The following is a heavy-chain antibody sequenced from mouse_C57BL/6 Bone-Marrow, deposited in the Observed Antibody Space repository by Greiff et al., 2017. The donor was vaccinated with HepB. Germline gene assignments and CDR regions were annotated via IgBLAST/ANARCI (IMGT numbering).Heavy chain of an antibody. J-gene: IGHJ1*03. Sequence: EVQLQQSGTVLARPGASVKMSCKTSGYTFTSYWMHWVKQRPGQGLEWIGAIYPGNSDTSYNQKFKGKAKLTAVTSASTAYMELSSLTNEDSAVYYCTRLAITTVVATRWYFDVWGTGTTVTVSS. CDR1: GYTFTSYW. CDR2: IYPGNSDT. CDR3: TRLAITTVVATRWYFDV. D-gene: IGHD1-1*01. V-gene: IGHV1-5*01.